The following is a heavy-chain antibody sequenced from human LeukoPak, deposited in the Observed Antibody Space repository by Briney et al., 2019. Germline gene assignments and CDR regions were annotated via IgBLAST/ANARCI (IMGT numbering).Heavy chain of an antibody. V-gene: IGHV3-23*01. D-gene: IGHD3-3*01. CDR2: ISGSGGST. J-gene: IGHJ4*02. Sequence: PGGSLRLSCAASGFTFSSYAMSWVRQAPGKGLEWVSAISGSGGSTYYADSVKGRFTISRDNAKNSLYLQMNSLRAEDTAVYYCASKRDFWSGSDYWGQGTLVTVSS. CDR3: ASKRDFWSGSDY. CDR1: GFTFSSYA.